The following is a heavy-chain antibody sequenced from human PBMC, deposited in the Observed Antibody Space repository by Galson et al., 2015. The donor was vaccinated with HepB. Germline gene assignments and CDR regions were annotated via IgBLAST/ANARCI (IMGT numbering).Heavy chain of an antibody. CDR2: IKQDGSER. V-gene: IGHV3-7*03. D-gene: IGHD4-23*01. Sequence: SLRLSCAASGFTFSSYWMSWVRQAPGKGLEWVANIKQDGSERHYVDSVKGRFTISRDNAKNSLYLQMHSLRAEDTAVYYCARDLGLYGGDYWGQGTLVTVSS. CDR1: GFTFSSYW. J-gene: IGHJ4*02. CDR3: ARDLGLYGGDY.